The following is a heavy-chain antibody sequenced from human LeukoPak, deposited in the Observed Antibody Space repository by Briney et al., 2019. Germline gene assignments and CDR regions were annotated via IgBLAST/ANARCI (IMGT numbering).Heavy chain of an antibody. CDR2: ISYDGSNK. V-gene: IGHV3-30-3*01. CDR1: GFTFSSYA. Sequence: GGSLRLSCAASGFTFSSYAMHWVRQAPGKGLEWVAVISYDGSNKYYADSVKGRFTISRDNAKNSLYLQMSSLRAEDTAVYYCARDNFRSPYYFDYWGQGTLVTVSS. J-gene: IGHJ4*02. CDR3: ARDNFRSPYYFDY.